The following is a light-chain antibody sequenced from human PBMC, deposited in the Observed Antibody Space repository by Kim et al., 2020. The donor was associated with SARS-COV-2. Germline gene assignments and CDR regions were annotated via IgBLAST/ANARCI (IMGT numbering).Light chain of an antibody. CDR1: SSNIGSNT. V-gene: IGLV1-44*01. CDR3: AVWDDSLRV. Sequence: QSVLTQPPSASGTPGQRVTISCSGSSSNIGSNTVNWYQQLPGTAPKLLIYSNNQRPSGVPDRFSGSKSGTSASLAISGLQSEDEADYYCAVWDDSLRVFGTGTKVTVL. CDR2: SNN. J-gene: IGLJ1*01.